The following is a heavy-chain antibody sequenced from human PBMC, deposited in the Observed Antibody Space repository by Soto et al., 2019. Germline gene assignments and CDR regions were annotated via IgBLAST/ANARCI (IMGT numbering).Heavy chain of an antibody. J-gene: IGHJ4*02. CDR3: AKYSRTDAEGYRLDL. D-gene: IGHD5-12*01. CDR1: GVSISGYY. CDR2: VYYSGST. V-gene: IGHV4-59*01. Sequence: TLSLPCSHPGVSISGYYWSLIRHPPGKGLEWIGYVYYSGSTKYNPSLESRVTISVDMSNNQFSLMLTSVTAADTAVYYCAKYSRTDAEGYRLDLWGQGTLVTVSS.